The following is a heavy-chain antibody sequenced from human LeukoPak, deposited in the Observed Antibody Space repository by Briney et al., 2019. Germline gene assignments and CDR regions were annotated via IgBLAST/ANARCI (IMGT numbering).Heavy chain of an antibody. Sequence: SETLSLTCTVSGVSISSGGYSWSWIRQPPGKGLEWIGYIYHSGSTYYNPSLKSRVTISVDTSKNQFSLKLSSVTAADTAIYYCARAQYYDILTHSNWFDPWGQGTLVSVSS. J-gene: IGHJ5*02. V-gene: IGHV4-30-2*01. CDR1: GVSISSGGYS. CDR2: IYHSGST. CDR3: ARAQYYDILTHSNWFDP. D-gene: IGHD3-9*01.